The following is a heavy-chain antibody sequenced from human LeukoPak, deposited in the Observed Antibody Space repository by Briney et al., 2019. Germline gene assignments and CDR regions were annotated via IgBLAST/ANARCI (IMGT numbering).Heavy chain of an antibody. CDR3: ASLRDGVDAFGI. CDR1: GYSISSGFY. J-gene: IGHJ3*02. V-gene: IGHV4-38-2*02. Sequence: SETLSLTCTVSGYSISSGFYWGWIRQPPGKGLEWIGRIYTSGSTNYNPSLKSRVTMSVDTSKNQFSLKLSSVTAADTAVYYCASLRDGVDAFGIWGQGTMVTVSS. CDR2: IYTSGST.